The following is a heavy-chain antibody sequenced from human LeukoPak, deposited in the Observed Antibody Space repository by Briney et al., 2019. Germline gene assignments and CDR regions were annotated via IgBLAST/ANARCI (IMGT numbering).Heavy chain of an antibody. CDR1: GFTFSSYS. CDR2: INSSSSYI. V-gene: IGHV3-21*01. J-gene: IGHJ4*02. Sequence: PGGSLRLSCAASGFTFSSYSMNWVRQAPGKGLEWVSSINSSSSYIYYADSVKGRFTISRDNAKNSLYLQMNSLRAEDTAVYYCARSKRVSSSFDYWGQGTLVTVSS. D-gene: IGHD6-6*01. CDR3: ARSKRVSSSFDY.